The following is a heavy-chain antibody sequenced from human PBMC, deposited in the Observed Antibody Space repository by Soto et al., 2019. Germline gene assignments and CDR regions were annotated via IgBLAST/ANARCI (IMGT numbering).Heavy chain of an antibody. CDR3: ATSAGVGTIFGVPNRFDP. Sequence: ASVKVSCKAAGYTFTSYGISWGRQAPGQGLEWMGWISAYNGNTNYAQKLQGRVTMTTDTSTSTAYMELRSLRSDDTAVYYCATSAGVGTIFGVPNRFDPWGQGTLVTVSS. CDR2: ISAYNGNT. D-gene: IGHD3-3*01. CDR1: GYTFTSYG. J-gene: IGHJ5*02. V-gene: IGHV1-18*01.